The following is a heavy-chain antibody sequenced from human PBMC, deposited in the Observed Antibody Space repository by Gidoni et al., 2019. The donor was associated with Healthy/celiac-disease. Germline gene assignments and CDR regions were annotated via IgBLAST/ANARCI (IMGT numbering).Heavy chain of an antibody. J-gene: IGHJ4*02. CDR2: IYHSGST. Sequence: QVQLKDSGPGLAPPADTPSLTGTVSGYSNSSGYYWGWIRQPPGKGLEWIGSIYHSGSTYYNPSLKSRVTIAVDTSKNQFSLKLSSVTAADTAVYYCARDRGGSRYWCQGTLVTVSS. CDR3: ARDRGGSRY. CDR1: GYSNSSGYY. V-gene: IGHV4-38-2*02. D-gene: IGHD1-26*01.